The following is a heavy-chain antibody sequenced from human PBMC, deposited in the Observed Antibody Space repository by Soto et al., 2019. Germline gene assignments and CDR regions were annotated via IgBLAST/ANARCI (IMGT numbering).Heavy chain of an antibody. CDR3: APAYGGRSLY. Sequence: QITLKESGPTLVKPTQTLTLTCTFSGFSLTTDRVGVGWIRQPPGEALEWLAVIYWDDSKTYRPSLESRPTTTKATSKHQVALTMTNMDSVDTATYYCAPAYGGRSLYWGQGTLVTVSS. CDR1: GFSLTTDRVG. J-gene: IGHJ4*02. D-gene: IGHD1-26*01. V-gene: IGHV2-5*02. CDR2: IYWDDSK.